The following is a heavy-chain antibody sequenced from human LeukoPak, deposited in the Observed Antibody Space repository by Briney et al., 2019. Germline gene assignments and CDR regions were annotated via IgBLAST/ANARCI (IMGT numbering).Heavy chain of an antibody. CDR2: IKSKTDGGTT. V-gene: IGHV3-15*07. D-gene: IGHD3-22*01. CDR1: GFTFSNAW. J-gene: IGHJ4*02. CDR3: STTYYYDSSEGY. Sequence: GGSLRLSCAASGFTFSNAWMNWARQAPGKGLEWVGRIKSKTDGGTTDYAAPVKGRFTISRDDSKNTLYLQMNSLKTEDTAVYYCSTTYYYDSSEGYWGQGTLVTVPS.